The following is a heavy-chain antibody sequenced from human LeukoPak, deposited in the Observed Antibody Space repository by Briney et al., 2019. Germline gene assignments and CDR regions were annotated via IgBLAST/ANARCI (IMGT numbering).Heavy chain of an antibody. CDR3: ARSAQYYDFWSGYYPAAFDI. J-gene: IGHJ3*02. Sequence: ASVKVSCKASGYTFTSYGISWVRQAPGQGLEWMGWISAYNGNTNYAQKLQGRVTMTTDTSTSTAYMELRSLRSGDTAVYYCARSAQYYDFWSGYYPAAFDIWGQGTMVTVSS. CDR2: ISAYNGNT. V-gene: IGHV1-18*01. CDR1: GYTFTSYG. D-gene: IGHD3-3*01.